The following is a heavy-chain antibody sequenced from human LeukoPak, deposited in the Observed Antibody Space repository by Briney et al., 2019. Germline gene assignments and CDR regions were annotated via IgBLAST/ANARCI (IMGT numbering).Heavy chain of an antibody. CDR1: GFTFDDYA. CDR3: AKGIGYYYGSGSSGVDY. V-gene: IGHV3-9*01. J-gene: IGHJ4*02. D-gene: IGHD3-10*01. CDR2: ISWNSGSI. Sequence: PGRSLRLSCAASGFTFDDYAMHWVRQAPGKGLEWVSGISWNSGSIRYADSVKGRFTISRDNAKNSLYLQMNSLRAEDTALYYCAKGIGYYYGSGSSGVDYWGQGTLVTVSS.